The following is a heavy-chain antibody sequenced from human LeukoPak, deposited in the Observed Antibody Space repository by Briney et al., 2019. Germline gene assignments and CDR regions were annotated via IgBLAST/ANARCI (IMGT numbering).Heavy chain of an antibody. CDR1: GGSISSGGYY. D-gene: IGHD2-21*02. J-gene: IGHJ4*02. Sequence: SETLSLTCTVSGGSISSGGYYWSWIRQPPGKGLEWIGYNYHSGSTYYNPSLKSRVTISVDRSKNQFSLKLSSVTAADTAVYYCARDGDELLDYWGQGTLVTVSS. CDR2: NYHSGST. CDR3: ARDGDELLDY. V-gene: IGHV4-30-2*01.